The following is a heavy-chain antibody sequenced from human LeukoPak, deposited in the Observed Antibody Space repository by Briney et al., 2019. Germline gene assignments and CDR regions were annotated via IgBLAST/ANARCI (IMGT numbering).Heavy chain of an antibody. J-gene: IGHJ6*02. D-gene: IGHD3-16*01. CDR3: ARGGGLDV. CDR1: GFTFSSYW. Sequence: GGSLRLSCAASGFTFSSYWMNWARQAPGKGLEWVASINHNGNMNYYVDSVKGRFTISRDNAKNSLYPQMSNLRAEDTAVYFCARGGGLDVWGQGATVTVSS. V-gene: IGHV3-7*03. CDR2: INHNGNMN.